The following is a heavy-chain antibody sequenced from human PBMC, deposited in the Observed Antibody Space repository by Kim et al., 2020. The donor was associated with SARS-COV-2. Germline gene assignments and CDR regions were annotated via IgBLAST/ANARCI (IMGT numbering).Heavy chain of an antibody. CDR2: ISYDGSNK. CDR3: AKDHYYDSSAVKENWYSDL. D-gene: IGHD3-22*01. Sequence: GGSLRLSCAASGFTFSSYGMHWVRQAPGKGLEWVAVISYDGSNKYYADSVKGRFTISRDNSKNTLYLQMNSLRAEDTAVYYCAKDHYYDSSAVKENWYSDLWGRGTLVTVSS. J-gene: IGHJ2*01. CDR1: GFTFSSYG. V-gene: IGHV3-30*18.